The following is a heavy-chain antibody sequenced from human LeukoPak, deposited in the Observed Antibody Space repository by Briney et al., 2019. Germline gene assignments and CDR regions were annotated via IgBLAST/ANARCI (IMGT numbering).Heavy chain of an antibody. D-gene: IGHD2-15*01. CDR2: IDYTGSI. CDR1: GASINSYY. Sequence: PSETLSLTCTVSGASINSYYWSWIRQPPGKGLEWIGYIDYTGSINYTPSLKRRVTISVDTSKNQFSLKLTSVTAADTAVYYCARGGGRFDYWGQGTLVTVSS. J-gene: IGHJ4*02. V-gene: IGHV4-59*01. CDR3: ARGGGRFDY.